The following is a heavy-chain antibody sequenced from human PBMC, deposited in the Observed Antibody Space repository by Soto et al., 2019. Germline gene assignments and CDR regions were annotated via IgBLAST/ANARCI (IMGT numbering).Heavy chain of an antibody. CDR2: IYSGGST. CDR1: GFTVSSNY. V-gene: IGHV3-66*01. D-gene: IGHD4-4*01. CDR3: ARDSNYDSGNY. J-gene: IGHJ4*02. Sequence: ESGGGLVQPGGSLRLSCAASGFTVSSNYMSWVRQAPGKGLEWVSVIYSGGSTYYADSVKGRFTISRDNSKNTLYLQMNSLRAEDTAVYYCARDSNYDSGNYWGQGTLVTVSS.